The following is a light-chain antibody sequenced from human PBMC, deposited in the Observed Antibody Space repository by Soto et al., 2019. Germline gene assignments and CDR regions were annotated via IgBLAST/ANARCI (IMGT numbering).Light chain of an antibody. CDR2: GAS. Sequence: EIVMTQSPVPLSVSPGERVTLSCRASQNVNINLAWYQQRPGQAPRVLIYGASNRASGIPDRFSGSGSGTDFTLTISSLEPDDFALYYCQQDKDWPPLTFGGGTRVEIK. V-gene: IGKV3D-15*01. CDR1: QNVNIN. CDR3: QQDKDWPPLT. J-gene: IGKJ4*01.